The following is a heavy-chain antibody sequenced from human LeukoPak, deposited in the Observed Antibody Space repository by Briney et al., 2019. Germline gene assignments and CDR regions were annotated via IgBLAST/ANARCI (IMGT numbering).Heavy chain of an antibody. CDR1: GYSFTSYW. D-gene: IGHD1-1*01. J-gene: IGHJ4*02. CDR3: AIQTTDSEFDY. Sequence: GESLKISRKGSGYSFTSYWISWVRQMPGKGLEWMGRIDPSDSYTKYSPSFQGHVTISVDKSISTAYLQWSSLKASDTAMYYCAIQTTDSEFDYWGQGTLVTVSS. CDR2: IDPSDSYT. V-gene: IGHV5-10-1*01.